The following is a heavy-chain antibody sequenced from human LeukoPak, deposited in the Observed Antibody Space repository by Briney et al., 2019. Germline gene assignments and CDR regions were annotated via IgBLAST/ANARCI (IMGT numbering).Heavy chain of an antibody. V-gene: IGHV4-59*01. CDR3: ASHKGF. J-gene: IGHJ4*02. CDR1: GGSFSGYY. Sequence: SETLSLTCAVYGGSFSGYYWSWIRQPPGKGLEWIGYIYYSGSTNYNPSLKSRVTISVDTSKSQFSLKLSSATAADTAVYYCASHKGFWGQGTLVTVSS. CDR2: IYYSGST.